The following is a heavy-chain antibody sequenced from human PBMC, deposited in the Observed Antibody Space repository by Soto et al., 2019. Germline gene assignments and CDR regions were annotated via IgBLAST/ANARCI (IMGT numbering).Heavy chain of an antibody. D-gene: IGHD3-9*01. CDR2: IYYSGST. J-gene: IGHJ4*02. V-gene: IGHV4-59*01. CDR1: GGSISSYY. Sequence: SETLSLTCTVSGGSISSYYWSWIRQPPGKGLEWIGYIYYSGSTNYNPSLKSRVTISVDTSKNQFSLKLSSVTAADTAVYYCARKGRSLTPFDYWGQGTLVTVSS. CDR3: ARKGRSLTPFDY.